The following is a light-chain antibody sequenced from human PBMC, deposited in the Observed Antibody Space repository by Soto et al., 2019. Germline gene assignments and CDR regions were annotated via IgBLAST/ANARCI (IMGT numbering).Light chain of an antibody. CDR1: SSNIGAGYD. J-gene: IGLJ1*01. V-gene: IGLV1-40*01. CDR3: QSYDSSLSGYV. CDR2: GNN. Sequence: QSVLTQPPSVSGAPGQRVSISCTGSSSNIGAGYDVHWYQQFPGTAPKLLVYGNNNRPSGVPDRFSGSKSGTSASLAITGLQAEDEADYYCQSYDSSLSGYVFGTGTMVTVL.